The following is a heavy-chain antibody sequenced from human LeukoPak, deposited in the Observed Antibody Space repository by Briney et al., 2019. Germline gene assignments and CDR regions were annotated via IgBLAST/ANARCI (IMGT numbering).Heavy chain of an antibody. J-gene: IGHJ4*02. V-gene: IGHV1-24*01. D-gene: IGHD3-22*01. CDR1: GYTLTELS. CDR3: ATGLRYSKDYYDSSGYCFDY. Sequence: ASVKVSCKVSGYTLTELSMHWVRQAPGKGLEWMGGFDPEDGETIYAQKFRGRVTMTEDTSTDTAYMELSSLRSEDTAVYYCATGLRYSKDYYDSSGYCFDYWGQGTLVTVSS. CDR2: FDPEDGET.